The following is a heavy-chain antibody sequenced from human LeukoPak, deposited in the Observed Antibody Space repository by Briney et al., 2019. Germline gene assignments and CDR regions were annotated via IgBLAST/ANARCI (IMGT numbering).Heavy chain of an antibody. V-gene: IGHV3-30*18. CDR1: GFTFSSYG. J-gene: IGHJ3*02. CDR3: AKQYSGGWYSGYAFDI. Sequence: GGSLRLSCAASGFTFSSYGMHWVRQAPGKGLEWVAVISYDGSNKYYADSVKGRFTISRDNSKNTLYLQMNSLRAEDTAVYYCAKQYSGGWYSGYAFDIWGQGTMVTVSS. CDR2: ISYDGSNK. D-gene: IGHD6-19*01.